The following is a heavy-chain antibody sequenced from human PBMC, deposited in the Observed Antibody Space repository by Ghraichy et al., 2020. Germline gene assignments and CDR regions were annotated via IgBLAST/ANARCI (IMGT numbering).Heavy chain of an antibody. V-gene: IGHV3-15*01. J-gene: IGHJ1*01. D-gene: IGHD2-21*02. CDR1: GFTFSNAW. CDR3: TTVVGNCGGDCYSWYFQH. CDR2: IKSKTDGGTT. Sequence: GGSLRLSCAASGFTFSNAWMSWVRQAPGKGLEWVGRIKSKTDGGTTDYAAPVKGRFTISRDDSKNTLYLQMNSLKTEDTAVYYCTTVVGNCGGDCYSWYFQHWGQGTLVTVSS.